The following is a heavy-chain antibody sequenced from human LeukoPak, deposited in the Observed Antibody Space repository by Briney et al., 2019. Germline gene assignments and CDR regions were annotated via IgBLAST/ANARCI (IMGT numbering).Heavy chain of an antibody. J-gene: IGHJ4*02. D-gene: IGHD3-22*01. V-gene: IGHV5-51*01. CDR3: ASFPYYYDSSGPGLFFDY. Sequence: GASLKISCKGSGYRFTNCWIGWVRQMPGKGLEWMGVIYPGDSDTRYSPSFQGQVTISADKSISTAYLQWSSLKASDTAMYYCASFPYYYDSSGPGLFFDYWGQGTLVTVSS. CDR1: GYRFTNCW. CDR2: IYPGDSDT.